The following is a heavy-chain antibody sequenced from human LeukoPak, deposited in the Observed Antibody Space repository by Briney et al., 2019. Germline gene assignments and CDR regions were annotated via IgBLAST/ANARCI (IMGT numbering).Heavy chain of an antibody. CDR2: INHSGST. V-gene: IGHV4-34*01. CDR3: ARDSRERSYYTIDAFDI. J-gene: IGHJ3*02. D-gene: IGHD3-10*01. Sequence: PSETLSLTCAVYGGSFSGYYWSWIRQPPGKGLEWIGEINHSGSTNYNPSLKSRVTISVDTSKNQFSLKLSSVTAADTAVYYCARDSRERSYYTIDAFDIWGQGTMVTVSS. CDR1: GGSFSGYY.